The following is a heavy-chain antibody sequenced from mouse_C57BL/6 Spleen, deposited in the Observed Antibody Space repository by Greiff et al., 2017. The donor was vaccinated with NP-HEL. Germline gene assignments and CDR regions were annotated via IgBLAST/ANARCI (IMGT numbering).Heavy chain of an antibody. CDR3: ARSNYDYPYYYAMDY. CDR1: GYTFTSYW. J-gene: IGHJ4*01. CDR2: IHPNSGST. D-gene: IGHD2-4*01. Sequence: VQLQQPGAELVKPGASVKMSCKASGYTFTSYWMHWVKQRPGQGLEWIGMIHPNSGSTNYNEKFKSKATLTVDKSSSTAYMQLSSQTSEDSAFYYCARSNYDYPYYYAMDYWGQGTSVTVSS. V-gene: IGHV1-64*01.